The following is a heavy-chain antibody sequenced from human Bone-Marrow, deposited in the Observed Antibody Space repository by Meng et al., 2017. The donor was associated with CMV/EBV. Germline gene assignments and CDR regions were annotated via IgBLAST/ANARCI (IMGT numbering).Heavy chain of an antibody. D-gene: IGHD1-14*01. Sequence: SLKISCAASGFTFSSYAMHWVRQAPGKGLEWVAVISYDGSNKYYADSVKGRFTISRDNARDSLYLQMNSLRVEDTALYYCARSQIGYNNNWGQGTLVTVSS. V-gene: IGHV3-30-3*01. CDR2: ISYDGSNK. CDR1: GFTFSSYA. CDR3: ARSQIGYNNN. J-gene: IGHJ4*02.